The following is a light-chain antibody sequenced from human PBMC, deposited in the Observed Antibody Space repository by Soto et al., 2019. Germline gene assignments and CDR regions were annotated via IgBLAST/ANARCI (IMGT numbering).Light chain of an antibody. V-gene: IGKV2-28*01. CDR3: QQYGSSPGT. J-gene: IGKJ4*01. CDR2: GAS. CDR1: QSLLHSNGYNY. Sequence: DIVITQSPLSLPVTPGEPASISCSSSQSLLHSNGYNYLDWYLQKPGQSPRLLIYGASSRATGIPDRFSGSGSGTDFTLTISRLEPEDFAVYYCQQYGSSPGTFGGGTKVDIK.